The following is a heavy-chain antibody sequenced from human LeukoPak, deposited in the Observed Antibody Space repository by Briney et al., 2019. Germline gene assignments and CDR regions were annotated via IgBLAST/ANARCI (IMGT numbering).Heavy chain of an antibody. Sequence: GSLRLSCAASGFTFSSYSMNWVRQAPGKGLEWVSSISSSSSYIYYADSVKGRFTISRDNAKNSLYLQMNSLRAEDTAVYYCARVVPAAHYDFWSGYPPYFDYWGQGTLVTVSS. D-gene: IGHD3-3*01. CDR3: ARVVPAAHYDFWSGYPPYFDY. CDR1: GFTFSSYS. J-gene: IGHJ4*02. V-gene: IGHV3-21*01. CDR2: ISSSSSYI.